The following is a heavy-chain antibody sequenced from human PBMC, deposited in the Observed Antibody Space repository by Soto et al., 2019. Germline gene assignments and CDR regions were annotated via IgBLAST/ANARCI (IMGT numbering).Heavy chain of an antibody. D-gene: IGHD3-3*01. CDR2: INPSGGST. Sequence: ASVKVSCKASGYTFTSYYMHWVRQAPGQGLEWMGIINPSGGSTSYAQKFQGRVTMTTDTSTSTVYMELSSLRSEDTAVYYCARGGYYDFWSGYYEPHDYYYYMDVWGKGTTVTVSS. CDR1: GYTFTSYY. V-gene: IGHV1-46*03. CDR3: ARGGYYDFWSGYYEPHDYYYYMDV. J-gene: IGHJ6*03.